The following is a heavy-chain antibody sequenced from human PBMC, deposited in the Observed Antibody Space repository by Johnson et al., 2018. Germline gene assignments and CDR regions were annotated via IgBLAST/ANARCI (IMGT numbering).Heavy chain of an antibody. V-gene: IGHV3-30*18. J-gene: IGHJ6*03. Sequence: QVQLVESGGGVVQPGRSLRLSCAASGFTFSSYGMHWVRQAPGKGLEWVAVISYDGSNKYYVDSVKGRFTISRDNSKNTLYLQMNSPRGEDNAVDYWAKDIEWGPDYYYYYMDVWGKGTTVTVSS. CDR2: ISYDGSNK. CDR3: AKDIEWGPDYYYYYMDV. D-gene: IGHD5-12*01. CDR1: GFTFSSYG.